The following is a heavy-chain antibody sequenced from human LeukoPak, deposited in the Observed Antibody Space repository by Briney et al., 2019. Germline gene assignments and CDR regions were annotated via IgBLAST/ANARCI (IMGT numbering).Heavy chain of an antibody. Sequence: PSETLSLTCTVSGGSINTYYWSWVRQPPGKGLEWIGYIYSSGSTKDNPSLKSRLTISVDTSKNQFSLQLTSVTAADTAVYYCARIRPSSGWYPFDYWGQGTLVTVSS. J-gene: IGHJ4*02. CDR3: ARIRPSSGWYPFDY. V-gene: IGHV4-59*01. D-gene: IGHD6-19*01. CDR2: IYSSGST. CDR1: GGSINTYY.